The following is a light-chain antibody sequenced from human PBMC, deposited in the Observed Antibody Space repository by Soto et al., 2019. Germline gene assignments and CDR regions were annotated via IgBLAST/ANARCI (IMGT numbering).Light chain of an antibody. Sequence: EIVMTQSPATLSVSPVERATLSFRASQSVSSTLAWYQQKPGQAPRLLIYGASTRATGISARFSGSGSGTEFTLTISSLQSEDFGVYYCQQYNNWWTFGQGTKVDIK. CDR2: GAS. CDR1: QSVSST. CDR3: QQYNNWWT. J-gene: IGKJ1*01. V-gene: IGKV3-15*01.